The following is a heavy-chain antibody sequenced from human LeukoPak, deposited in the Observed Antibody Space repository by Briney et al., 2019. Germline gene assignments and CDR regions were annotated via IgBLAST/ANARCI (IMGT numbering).Heavy chain of an antibody. CDR2: TYYRSKWYY. D-gene: IGHD1-1*01. Sequence: SQTLSLTCAISGDSVSSNTGGWNWIRQSPSRGLEWLGRTYYRSKWYYDYAVSVKSRISINPDTSKNQFSLKLSSVTAADTAVYYCARKGGGQLVNTRRWFDPWGQGTLVTVSS. CDR3: ARKGGGQLVNTRRWFDP. V-gene: IGHV6-1*01. J-gene: IGHJ5*02. CDR1: GDSVSSNTGG.